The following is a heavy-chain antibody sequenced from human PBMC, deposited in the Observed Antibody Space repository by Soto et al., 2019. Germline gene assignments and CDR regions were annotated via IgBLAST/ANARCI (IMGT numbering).Heavy chain of an antibody. D-gene: IGHD2-15*01. V-gene: IGHV1-18*04. CDR2: ISAYNGNT. Sequence: ASVKVSYKASGYTFTSYYMHWVRQAPGQGLEWMGWISAYNGNTNYAQKLQGRVTMTTDTSTSTAYMELRSLRSDDTAVYYCARDLPRKNIVVVVAASFDYSGQGTLVTVSS. J-gene: IGHJ4*02. CDR1: GYTFTSYY. CDR3: ARDLPRKNIVVVVAASFDY.